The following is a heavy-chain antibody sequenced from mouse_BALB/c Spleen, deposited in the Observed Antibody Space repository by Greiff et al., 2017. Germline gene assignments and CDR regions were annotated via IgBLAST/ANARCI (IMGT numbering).Heavy chain of an antibody. Sequence: VHVKQSGPELVKPGASVKMSCKASGYTFTSYVMHWVKQKPGQGLEWIGYINPYNDGTKYNEKFKGKATLTSDKSSSTAYMELSSLTSEDSAVYYCASRGNYPYAMDYWGQGTSVTVSS. CDR2: INPYNDGT. CDR1: GYTFTSYV. J-gene: IGHJ4*01. CDR3: ASRGNYPYAMDY. D-gene: IGHD2-1*01. V-gene: IGHV1-14*01.